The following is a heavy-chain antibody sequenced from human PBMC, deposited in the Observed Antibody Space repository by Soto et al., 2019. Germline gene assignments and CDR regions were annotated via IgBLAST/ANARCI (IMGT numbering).Heavy chain of an antibody. Sequence: QVRLQQWGAGLLKPSETLPLTCAVYGGSFSDYYWSWVRQPPGKGLEWIGEINHSGSTNYNPSLKSRVIISVDTSKTQFSFNLNSVTAADTAVYYCAREVPSRYFDLWGRGTPVTVSS. J-gene: IGHJ2*01. D-gene: IGHD3-10*01. CDR1: GGSFSDYY. CDR2: INHSGST. V-gene: IGHV4-34*01. CDR3: AREVPSRYFDL.